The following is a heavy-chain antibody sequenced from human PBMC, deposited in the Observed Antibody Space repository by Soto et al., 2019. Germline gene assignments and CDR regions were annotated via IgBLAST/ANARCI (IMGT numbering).Heavy chain of an antibody. V-gene: IGHV4-39*01. CDR2: IYYSGST. Sequence: TSETLSLTCTVSGGSISSSSYYWGWIRQPPGKGLEWIGSIYYSGSTYYNPSLKSRVTISVDTSKNQFSLKLSSVTAAATAVYYCARHDRPKGYYYGMDVWGQGTTVTVSS. CDR3: ARHDRPKGYYYGMDV. CDR1: GGSISSSSYY. J-gene: IGHJ6*02.